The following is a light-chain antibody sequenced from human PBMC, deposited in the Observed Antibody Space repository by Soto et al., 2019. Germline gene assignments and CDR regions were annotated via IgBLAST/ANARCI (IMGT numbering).Light chain of an antibody. V-gene: IGLV2-11*01. CDR1: SSDVGAYDY. CDR3: CSYTSSSTLVV. Sequence: QSALTQPRSVSGSPGQSVTLSCTGTSSDVGAYDYVSWYQQYPGTAPKLMIYDVSKRPSAVPDRFSGSKSGNTASLTISGLQAEDEAGYYCCSYTSSSTLVVFGGGTKLTVL. J-gene: IGLJ2*01. CDR2: DVS.